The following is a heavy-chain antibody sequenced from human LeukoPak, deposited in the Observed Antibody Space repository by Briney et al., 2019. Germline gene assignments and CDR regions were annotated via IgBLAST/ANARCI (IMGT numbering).Heavy chain of an antibody. Sequence: SVKVSCKASGGTFTSYAISWVRHAPGQGLEWMGGIIPIFGTANYAQKFQGRVTITADKSTSTAYMELSSLRSEDTAVYYCATDTAGVNYFDYWGQGTLVTVSS. D-gene: IGHD5-18*01. CDR3: ATDTAGVNYFDY. CDR1: GGTFTSYA. J-gene: IGHJ4*02. CDR2: IIPIFGTA. V-gene: IGHV1-69*06.